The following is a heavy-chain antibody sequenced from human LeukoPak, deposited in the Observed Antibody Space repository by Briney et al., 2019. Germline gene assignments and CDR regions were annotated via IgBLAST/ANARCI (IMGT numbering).Heavy chain of an antibody. D-gene: IGHD5-18*01. Sequence: RASVTVSCTVSGSSLTELSLYWVRQAPGKGLEWMGGFDVIDGETFYAQKFQGRVTMTEDSSADTAYMELRSLTSDDTALYYCAAGRPYSLLDYWGQGTLVTVSS. J-gene: IGHJ4*02. CDR3: AAGRPYSLLDY. V-gene: IGHV1-24*01. CDR1: GSSLTELS. CDR2: FDVIDGET.